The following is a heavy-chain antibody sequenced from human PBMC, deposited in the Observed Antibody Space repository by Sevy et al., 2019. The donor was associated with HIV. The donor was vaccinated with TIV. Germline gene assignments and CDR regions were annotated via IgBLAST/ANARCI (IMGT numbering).Heavy chain of an antibody. D-gene: IGHD2-8*02. CDR2: LNGGGRHT. Sequence: GGSLRLSCAASGFPFSSYAMSWVRQAPGRGLEWVSTLNGGGRHTYYADSVTGRFIISRDNSRNTLYLQMNSLRAEDTAIYYCAKRRVQSGLSGGGANYGMDVCGRGTTVTVS. CDR3: AKRRVQSGLSGGGANYGMDV. V-gene: IGHV3-23*01. J-gene: IGHJ6*02. CDR1: GFPFSSYA.